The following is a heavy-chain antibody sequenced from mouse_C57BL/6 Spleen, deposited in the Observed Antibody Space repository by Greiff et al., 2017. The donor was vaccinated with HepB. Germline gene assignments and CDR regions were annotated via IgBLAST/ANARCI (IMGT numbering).Heavy chain of an antibody. CDR3: ARHSDGYYWYFDV. J-gene: IGHJ1*03. Sequence: VQGVESVGGLVQPGESLKLSCESNEYEFPSHDMSWVRKTPEKRLELVAAINSDGGSTYYPDTMERRFIISRDNTKKTLYLQMSSLRSEDTALYYCARHSDGYYWYFDVWGTGTTVTVSS. V-gene: IGHV5-2*01. CDR1: EYEFPSHD. D-gene: IGHD2-3*01. CDR2: INSDGGST.